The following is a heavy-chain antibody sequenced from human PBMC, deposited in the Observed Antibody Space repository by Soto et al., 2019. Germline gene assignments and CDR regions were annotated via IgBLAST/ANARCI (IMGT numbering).Heavy chain of an antibody. Sequence: DVQLLESGGGLVQPGGSLRLSCEASGFSFVNYALSWVRQAPGKGLEWVVTLSAGRRAYYADSVKGRFTIAKDFSTNTLHLQARSLRADDTAVYYCAKESMPEHYGDTLFDYWGQGTRVTVSS. D-gene: IGHD4-17*01. V-gene: IGHV3-23*01. J-gene: IGHJ4*02. CDR2: LSAGRRA. CDR1: GFSFVNYA. CDR3: AKESMPEHYGDTLFDY.